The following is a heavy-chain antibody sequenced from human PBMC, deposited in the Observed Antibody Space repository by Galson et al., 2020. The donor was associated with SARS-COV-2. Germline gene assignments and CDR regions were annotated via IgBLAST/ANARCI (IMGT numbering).Heavy chain of an antibody. J-gene: IGHJ6*02. CDR1: GFTFSSYA. D-gene: IGHD4-17*01. CDR3: ARAFYGDYKAQDYYGMDV. CDR2: ISGSGGST. Sequence: TGGSLRLSCAASGFTFSSYAMSWVRQAPGKGLEWVSAISGSGGSTYYADSVKGRFTISRDNSKNTLYLQMNSLRAEDTAVYYCARAFYGDYKAQDYYGMDVWGQGTTVTVSS. V-gene: IGHV3-23*01.